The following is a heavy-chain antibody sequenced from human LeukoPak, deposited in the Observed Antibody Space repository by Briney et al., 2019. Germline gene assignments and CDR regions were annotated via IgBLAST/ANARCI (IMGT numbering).Heavy chain of an antibody. Sequence: GGSLRLSCAASGFTFSSYWMHWVRQAPGKGLVWVSRIKSDGSSTYYADSVKVRFTISRDNSKNTLYLQMNSLRAEDTAVYYCAKVRITMVRGAIDYWGQGTLVTVSS. J-gene: IGHJ4*02. CDR1: GFTFSSYW. CDR3: AKVRITMVRGAIDY. D-gene: IGHD3-10*01. CDR2: IKSDGSST. V-gene: IGHV3-74*01.